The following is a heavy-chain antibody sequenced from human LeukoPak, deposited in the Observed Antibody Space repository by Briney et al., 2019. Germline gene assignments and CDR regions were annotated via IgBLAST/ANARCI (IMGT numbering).Heavy chain of an antibody. CDR3: ARGVNYYDSSGYYY. CDR1: GFTFSSYW. V-gene: IGHV3-7*04. J-gene: IGHJ4*02. CDR2: IKQDGSEK. Sequence: PGGSLRLSCAASGFTFSSYWMSWVRQAPGKGLEWVANIKQDGSEKYYVDSVKGRFTISGDNAKNSLYLQMNSLRAEDTAVYYCARGVNYYDSSGYYYWGQGTLVTVSS. D-gene: IGHD3-22*01.